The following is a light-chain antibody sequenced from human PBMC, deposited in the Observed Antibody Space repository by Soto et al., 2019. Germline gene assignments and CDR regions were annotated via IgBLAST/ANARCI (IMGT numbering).Light chain of an antibody. Sequence: QSVLTQPPSVSAAPGQTDTVSCSGNKSNVGRNYVSWYQQFPGTAPRLLIYDTNKRPSGIPGRFSGSKSGTSATLGITGLQTGDEAIYYCGTWDSRLSGVLFGGGTKVTVL. CDR1: KSNVGRNY. V-gene: IGLV1-51*01. CDR3: GTWDSRLSGVL. CDR2: DTN. J-gene: IGLJ2*01.